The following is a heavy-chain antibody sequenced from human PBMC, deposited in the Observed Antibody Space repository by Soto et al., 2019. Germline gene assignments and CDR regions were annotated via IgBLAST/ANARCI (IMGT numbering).Heavy chain of an antibody. J-gene: IGHJ4*02. CDR2: ISYDVNNK. CDR3: ASARGYTTFQCWFHFDY. V-gene: IGHV3-30-3*01. CDR1: GFTFSSYA. Sequence: QVQLVESGGGVVQPGRSLRLSCAASGFTFSSYAMHWVRQAPGKGLEWVAVISYDVNNKYYADSVKGRFTISRDNSKSTRYLQLNSLGPDDTALFVSASARGYTTFQCWFHFDYWGQGSLFTVSS. D-gene: IGHD5-18*01.